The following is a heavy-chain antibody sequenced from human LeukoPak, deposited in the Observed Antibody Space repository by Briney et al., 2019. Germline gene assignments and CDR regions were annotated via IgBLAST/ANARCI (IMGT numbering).Heavy chain of an antibody. V-gene: IGHV3-53*01. Sequence: GGSLRLSCAASGITVSTNYMNWVRQAPGKGLEWVSVIYSGGTSYYADSVKGRFTISRDNAKNSLYLQMNSLRAEDTAVYYCARAGPGWGFYDSSGYYYLNSFDYWGQGTLVTVSS. CDR3: ARAGPGWGFYDSSGYYYLNSFDY. CDR2: IYSGGTS. J-gene: IGHJ4*02. D-gene: IGHD3-22*01. CDR1: GITVSTNY.